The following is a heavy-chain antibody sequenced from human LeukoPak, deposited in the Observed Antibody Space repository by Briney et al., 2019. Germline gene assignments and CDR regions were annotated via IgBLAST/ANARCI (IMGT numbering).Heavy chain of an antibody. Sequence: PGGSLRLSGAASGFTFSSYAMRWVRQAPGKGREWGSAISGSGGSTDYADSVKGRFTISRDNSKNTLYLQMNSLRAEDTAVYYCAKELLWFDSWGQGTLVTVSS. J-gene: IGHJ5*01. V-gene: IGHV3-23*01. CDR3: AKELLWFDS. D-gene: IGHD3-10*01. CDR2: ISGSGGST. CDR1: GFTFSSYA.